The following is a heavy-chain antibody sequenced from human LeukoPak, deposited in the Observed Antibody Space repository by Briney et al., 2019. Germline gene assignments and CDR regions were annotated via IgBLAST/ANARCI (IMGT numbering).Heavy chain of an antibody. CDR1: VYTFTNYY. D-gene: IGHD2-15*01. CDR2: IIPESGGA. Sequence: ASVNVSCKTSVYTFTNYYVHCVRQAPGQTLDWMGYIIPESGGADYDQRFQGRVTLSRDKSISAVYMELRSLSSDDTATYYCSTEDKYCSGGNCGKYWGQGTLVTVSS. J-gene: IGHJ4*02. CDR3: STEDKYCSGGNCGKY. V-gene: IGHV1-2*02.